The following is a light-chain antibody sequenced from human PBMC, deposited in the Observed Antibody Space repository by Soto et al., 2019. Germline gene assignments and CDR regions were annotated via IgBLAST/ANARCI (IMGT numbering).Light chain of an antibody. CDR2: ADS. Sequence: SYELTQPPSVSLAPGQTARIPCVGNNIESKSVHWYHQKPGQAPVLVVYADSDRPSGIPERFSGSNSGNTATLTISRVEAGDEADYYCQVWDSSSDHWVFGGGTKLTVL. CDR3: QVWDSSSDHWV. V-gene: IGLV3-21*02. CDR1: NIESKS. J-gene: IGLJ3*02.